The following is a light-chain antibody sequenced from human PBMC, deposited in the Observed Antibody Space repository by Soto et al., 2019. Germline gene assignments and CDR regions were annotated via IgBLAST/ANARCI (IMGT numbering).Light chain of an antibody. J-gene: IGLJ1*01. Sequence: QSALTQPPSASGSPRRSVTISCTGTSSDVGGYNYVSWYQQHPGKAPKLMIYEVSKRPSGVPDRFSGSKSGNTASLTVSGLQAEDEADYYCSSYAGSNNLRYVFGTGTKVTVL. CDR3: SSYAGSNNLRYV. CDR1: SSDVGGYNY. CDR2: EVS. V-gene: IGLV2-8*01.